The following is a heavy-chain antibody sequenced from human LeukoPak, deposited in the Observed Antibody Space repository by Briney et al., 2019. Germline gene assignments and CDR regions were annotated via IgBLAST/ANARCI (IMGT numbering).Heavy chain of an antibody. CDR2: ISSSSSSS. Sequence: GGSLRLSCAASGFTFSSFSMNWVRQAPGKGLEWISYISSSSSSSYYADSVKGRCTISRDNAKNSLYLQMNSLRAEDTAVYYCARVIGSYGDSAYWGQGTLVTVSS. V-gene: IGHV3-48*04. CDR3: ARVIGSYGDSAY. D-gene: IGHD4-17*01. J-gene: IGHJ4*02. CDR1: GFTFSSFS.